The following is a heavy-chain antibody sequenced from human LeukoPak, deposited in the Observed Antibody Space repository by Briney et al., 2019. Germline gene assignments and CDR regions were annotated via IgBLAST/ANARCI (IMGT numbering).Heavy chain of an antibody. CDR3: ARETVMASYYFDY. J-gene: IGHJ4*02. V-gene: IGHV3-21*01. CDR1: GFTFSSYS. D-gene: IGHD5-18*01. Sequence: GGSLRLSCGAAGFTFSSYSMNWVRQAPGKGLEWVSSISSISSYIYYADSVKGRFTISRDNDKNSLYLQMNSLSAEDTAVYYCARETVMASYYFDYWGQGTLITVSS. CDR2: ISSISSYI.